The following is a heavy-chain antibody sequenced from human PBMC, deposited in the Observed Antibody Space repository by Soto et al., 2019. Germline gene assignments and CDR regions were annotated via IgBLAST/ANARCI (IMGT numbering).Heavy chain of an antibody. J-gene: IGHJ5*02. Sequence: SATLWLTCGVNRGPVIGYYGGCMRKTGGKGLEWIGEMNPGVSSNYNPSLKSRVTVSVDTSKKQFSLKLTSVTAADTAVYYCARGIRRGRVGNWFNPWGQGTLVTVS. CDR3: ARGIRRGRVGNWFNP. D-gene: IGHD3-10*01. CDR1: RGPVIGYY. V-gene: IGHV4-34*01. CDR2: MNPGVSS.